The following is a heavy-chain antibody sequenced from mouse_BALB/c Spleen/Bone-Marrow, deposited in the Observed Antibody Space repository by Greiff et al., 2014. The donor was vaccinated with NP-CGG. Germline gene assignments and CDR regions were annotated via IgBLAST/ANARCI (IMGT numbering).Heavy chain of an antibody. Sequence: VKLVESGPGLVQPSQSLSITCTVSGFSLTTYGVHWVRQSPGKGLEWLGVIWSGGSTDYNAAFISRLSISKDNSKSQVFFKMNSLQANDTAIYYCARNHGGYYFDYWGQGTTLTVSS. V-gene: IGHV2-2*02. CDR3: ARNHGGYYFDY. J-gene: IGHJ2*01. CDR2: IWSGGST. D-gene: IGHD3-1*01. CDR1: GFSLTTYG.